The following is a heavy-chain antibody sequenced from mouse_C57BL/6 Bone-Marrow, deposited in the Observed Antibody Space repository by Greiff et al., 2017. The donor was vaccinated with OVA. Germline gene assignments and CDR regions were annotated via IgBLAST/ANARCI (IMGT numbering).Heavy chain of an antibody. Sequence: EVKLQESGPGLVKPSQTVFLTCTVTGISITTGNYRWSWIRQFPGNKLEWIGYIYYSGTITYNPSLTSRTTITRDTPKNQFFLEMNSLTAEDTATYYCAREGYSNYLYYFDYWGQGTTLTVSS. CDR1: GISITTGNYR. D-gene: IGHD2-5*01. V-gene: IGHV3-5*01. J-gene: IGHJ2*01. CDR2: IYYSGTI. CDR3: AREGYSNYLYYFDY.